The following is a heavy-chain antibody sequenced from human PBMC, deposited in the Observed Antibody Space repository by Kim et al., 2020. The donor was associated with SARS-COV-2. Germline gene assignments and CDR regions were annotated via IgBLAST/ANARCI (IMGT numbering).Heavy chain of an antibody. CDR1: GFTFSSYW. CDR2: INSDGSST. CDR3: ARGGFDYYDSKWATDYFDY. V-gene: IGHV3-74*01. Sequence: GGSLRLSCAASGFTFSSYWMHWVRQAPGKGLVWVSRINSDGSSTSYADSVKGRFTISRDNAKNTLYLQMNSLRAEDTAVYYCARGGFDYYDSKWATDYFDYWGQGTLVTVSS. J-gene: IGHJ4*02. D-gene: IGHD3-22*01.